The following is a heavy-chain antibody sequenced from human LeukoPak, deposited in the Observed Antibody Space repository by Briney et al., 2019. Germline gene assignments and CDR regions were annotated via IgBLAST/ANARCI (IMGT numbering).Heavy chain of an antibody. CDR3: VIGGTYGSGS. CDR2: INNDGSST. D-gene: IGHD3-10*01. J-gene: IGHJ4*02. V-gene: IGHV3-74*01. Sequence: GGSLRLSCAASGFTFANTWMHWVRQAPGKGLVWVSIINNDGSSTNYAGSVNGRFTISRDNAKNTLYLQMNSLRDEDTAVYYCVIGGTYGSGSWGQGTLVTVSS. CDR1: GFTFANTW.